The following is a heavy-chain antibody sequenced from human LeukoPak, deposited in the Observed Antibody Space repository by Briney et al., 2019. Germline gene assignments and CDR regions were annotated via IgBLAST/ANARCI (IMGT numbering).Heavy chain of an antibody. CDR1: GDTFYTYA. V-gene: IGHV1-69*05. D-gene: IGHD2-21*02. CDR2: IIPIFGTA. Sequence: SVKVSCKASGDTFYTYAISWVRQAPGQGLEWMGRIIPIFGTANYAQKFQGRVTITTDESTSTAYMELSSLRSEYTAVYYCARDKVGTAIAFDIWGQGTMVTVSS. CDR3: ARDKVGTAIAFDI. J-gene: IGHJ3*02.